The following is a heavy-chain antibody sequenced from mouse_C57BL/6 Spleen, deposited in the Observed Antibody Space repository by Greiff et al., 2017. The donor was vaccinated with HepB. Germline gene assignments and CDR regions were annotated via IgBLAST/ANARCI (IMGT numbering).Heavy chain of an antibody. J-gene: IGHJ1*03. CDR1: GYSITSGYY. CDR3: AREGSTVVADWYFDV. CDR2: ISYDGSN. V-gene: IGHV3-6*01. Sequence: EVQLQQSGPGLVKPSQSLSLTCSVTGYSITSGYYWNWIRQFPGNTLEWMGYISYDGSNNYNPSPKNRISITRDPSKNQFFLKLNSVTTEDTATYYCAREGSTVVADWYFDVWGTGTTVTVSS. D-gene: IGHD1-1*01.